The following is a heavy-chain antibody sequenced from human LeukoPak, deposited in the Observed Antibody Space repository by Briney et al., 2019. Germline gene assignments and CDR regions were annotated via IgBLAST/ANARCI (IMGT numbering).Heavy chain of an antibody. CDR2: IKPDGREK. V-gene: IGHV3-7*01. D-gene: IGHD6-13*01. CDR1: GFAFSTYW. J-gene: IGHJ4*02. Sequence: GGSLRLSCAASGFAFSTYWMSWVRQAPGKGLEWVANIKPDGREKYYVDSVRGRFTISRDNAKNSLYLQMNSLRAEDTAEYYCARAATTGTVDYWGQGTLVTVSS. CDR3: ARAATTGTVDY.